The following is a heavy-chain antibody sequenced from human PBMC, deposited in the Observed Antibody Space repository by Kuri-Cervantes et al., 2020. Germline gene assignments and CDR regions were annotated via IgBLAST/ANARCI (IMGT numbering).Heavy chain of an antibody. CDR1: GGSISSYY. Sequence: ESLKISCTVSGGSISSYYWNWIRQPAGKGLEWIGRIYTSGSTNYNPSLKSRVTISVDTSKNQFSLKLSSVTAADTAVYYCARVGVAGTLDYFDYWGQGTLVTVSS. CDR3: ARVGVAGTLDYFDY. D-gene: IGHD6-19*01. J-gene: IGHJ4*02. CDR2: IYTSGST. V-gene: IGHV4-4*07.